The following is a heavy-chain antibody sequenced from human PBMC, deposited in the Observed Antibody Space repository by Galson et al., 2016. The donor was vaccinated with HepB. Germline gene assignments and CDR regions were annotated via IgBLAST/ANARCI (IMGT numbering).Heavy chain of an antibody. J-gene: IGHJ6*02. CDR3: ARELRFSAGPYYVGRDV. D-gene: IGHD3-3*01. CDR1: GGFISSYY. V-gene: IGHV4-59*01. CDR2: IYYTGNT. Sequence: SETLSLTCAVSGGFISSYYWSWIRQPPGKGLEWIGYIYYTGNTNYHPSLKSRVTISVDTSKNQFSLKLSSVTAADTAVYYSARELRFSAGPYYVGRDVCGLGTTVIVSS.